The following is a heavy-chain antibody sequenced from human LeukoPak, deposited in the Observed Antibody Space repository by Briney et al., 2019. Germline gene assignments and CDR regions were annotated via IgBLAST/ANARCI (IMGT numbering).Heavy chain of an antibody. CDR3: AREGDY. CDR2: ISYDGSNK. J-gene: IGHJ4*02. CDR1: GFTFSSYA. Sequence: PGGSLRLSCAASGFTFSSYAMHWVRQAPGKGLEWVAVISYDGSNKYYADSVKGRFTISRDNSKNTLYLQMNSLRAEDTAVYYCAREGDYWAQGTLVTVSS. V-gene: IGHV3-30*04.